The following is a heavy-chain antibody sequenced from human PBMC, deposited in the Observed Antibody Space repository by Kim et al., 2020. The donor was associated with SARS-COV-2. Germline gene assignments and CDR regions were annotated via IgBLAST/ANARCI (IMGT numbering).Heavy chain of an antibody. CDR2: IYYSGST. D-gene: IGHD6-13*01. CDR3: ARRGYSSSYRVWYFGL. Sequence: SETLSLTCTVSGGSISSYYWSWIRQPPGKGLEWIGYIYYSGSTNYNPSLKSRVTISVDTSKNQFSLKLSSVTAADTAVYYCARRGYSSSYRVWYFGLWGRGTLVTVSS. CDR1: GGSISSYY. J-gene: IGHJ2*01. V-gene: IGHV4-59*13.